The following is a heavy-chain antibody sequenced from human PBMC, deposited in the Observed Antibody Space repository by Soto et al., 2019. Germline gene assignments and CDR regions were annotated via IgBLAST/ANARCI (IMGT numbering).Heavy chain of an antibody. Sequence: GGSLRLSCAASGFTLSSHAMSWVRQAPGKGLEWVSAISGSGGSTYYADSVKGRFTISRDNSKNTLYLQMNSLRAEDTAVYYCAKSISYSSGWQYFDYWGQGTLVTAPQ. CDR1: GFTLSSHA. CDR3: AKSISYSSGWQYFDY. V-gene: IGHV3-23*01. D-gene: IGHD6-19*01. CDR2: ISGSGGST. J-gene: IGHJ4*02.